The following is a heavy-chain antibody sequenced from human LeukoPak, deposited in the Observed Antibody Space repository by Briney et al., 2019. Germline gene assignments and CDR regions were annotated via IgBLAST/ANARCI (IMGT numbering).Heavy chain of an antibody. V-gene: IGHV3-74*01. CDR1: GFAFSSYG. CDR2: INSDGSST. J-gene: IGHJ5*02. CDR3: ARQAVAGTFYWFDP. D-gene: IGHD6-19*01. Sequence: GGSLRLSCAASGFAFSSYGMHWVRQAPGKGLVWVSRINSDGSSTSYADSVKGRFTISRDNAKNTLYLQMNSLRAEDTAVYYCARQAVAGTFYWFDPWGQGTLVTVSS.